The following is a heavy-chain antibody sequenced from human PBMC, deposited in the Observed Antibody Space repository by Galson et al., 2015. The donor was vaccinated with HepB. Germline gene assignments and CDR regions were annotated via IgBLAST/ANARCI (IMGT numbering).Heavy chain of an antibody. CDR1: GYTLTELS. CDR3: ATWYWSGSTTRDYYGMDV. CDR2: FDPEDGET. D-gene: IGHD3-3*01. Sequence: SVKVSCKVSGYTLTELSMHWVRQAPGKGLEWMGGFDPEDGETIYAQKFQGRVTMTEDTSTDTAYMELSSLRSEDTAVYYCATWYWSGSTTRDYYGMDVWGQGTTVTVSS. J-gene: IGHJ6*02. V-gene: IGHV1-24*01.